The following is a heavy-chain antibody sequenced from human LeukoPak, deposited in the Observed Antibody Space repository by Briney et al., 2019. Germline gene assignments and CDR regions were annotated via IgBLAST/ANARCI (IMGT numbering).Heavy chain of an antibody. CDR2: INPSGGST. Sequence: ASVKVSCKASGYTFTSYYMHWVRQAPGQGLEWMGIINPSGGSTSYAQKFQGRVTMTRNTSISTAYMELSSLRSEDTAVYYCARGSSTSEPLAPFDYWGQGTLVTVSS. D-gene: IGHD1-26*01. J-gene: IGHJ4*02. CDR3: ARGSSTSEPLAPFDY. CDR1: GYTFTSYY. V-gene: IGHV1-46*01.